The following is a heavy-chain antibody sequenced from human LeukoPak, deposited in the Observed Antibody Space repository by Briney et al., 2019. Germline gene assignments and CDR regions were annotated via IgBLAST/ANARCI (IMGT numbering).Heavy chain of an antibody. J-gene: IGHJ4*02. CDR1: GYTFTSYA. CDR2: INTNTGNP. D-gene: IGHD3-22*01. V-gene: IGHV7-4-1*02. Sequence: ASVKVSCKASGYTFTSYAMNWVRQAPGQGLEWMGWINTNTGNPTYAQGFTGRFVFSLDTSVSTAYLQISSLKAEDTAMYYCARPGYYDSNGYYLPFDFWGQGTLVTVSS. CDR3: ARPGYYDSNGYYLPFDF.